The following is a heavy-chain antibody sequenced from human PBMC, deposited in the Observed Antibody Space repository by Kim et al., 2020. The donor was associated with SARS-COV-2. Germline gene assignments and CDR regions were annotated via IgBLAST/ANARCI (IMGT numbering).Heavy chain of an antibody. Sequence: SETLSLTCTVSGGSVSSGSYYWSWIRQPPGKGLEWIGYIYYSGSTNYNPSLKSRVTISVDTSKNQFSLKLSSVTAADTAVYYCARDLRSGYDILTGYYGPGWFDPWGQGTLVTVSS. CDR2: IYYSGST. CDR3: ARDLRSGYDILTGYYGPGWFDP. D-gene: IGHD3-9*01. CDR1: GGSVSSGSYY. V-gene: IGHV4-61*01. J-gene: IGHJ5*02.